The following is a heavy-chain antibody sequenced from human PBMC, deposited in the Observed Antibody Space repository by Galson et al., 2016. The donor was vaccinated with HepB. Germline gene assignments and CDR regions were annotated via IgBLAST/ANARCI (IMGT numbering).Heavy chain of an antibody. CDR2: IYHSGST. D-gene: IGHD3-3*01. CDR3: ARDGTMFGVAAHWFDP. CDR1: GGSISGYY. Sequence: SETLSLTCTVSGGSISGYYWSWIRQPPGKGLEWIGYIYHSGSTIYNPSLKSRVTISIDTSRNQFSLRLHSVTAADTAVYYCARDGTMFGVAAHWFDPWGQGTLVTVSS. V-gene: IGHV4-59*13. J-gene: IGHJ5*02.